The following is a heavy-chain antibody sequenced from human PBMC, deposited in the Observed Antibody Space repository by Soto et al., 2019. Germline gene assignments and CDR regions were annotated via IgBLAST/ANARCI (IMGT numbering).Heavy chain of an antibody. D-gene: IGHD3-16*02. Sequence: ASVKVSCKASGFTFTSSAVQWVRQARGQRLEWIGWIVVGSGNTNYAQKFQERVTITRDMSTSTAYMELSSLRSDDTAVYYCARSAVDDYIWGSYHYGEFDPWGQGTLVTVSS. V-gene: IGHV1-58*01. J-gene: IGHJ5*02. CDR3: ARSAVDDYIWGSYHYGEFDP. CDR2: IVVGSGNT. CDR1: GFTFTSSA.